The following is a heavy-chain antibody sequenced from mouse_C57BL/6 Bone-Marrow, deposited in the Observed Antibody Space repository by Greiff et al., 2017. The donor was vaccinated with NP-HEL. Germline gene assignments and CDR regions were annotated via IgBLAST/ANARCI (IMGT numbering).Heavy chain of an antibody. J-gene: IGHJ4*01. CDR3: AIGRLRRDYYAMDY. V-gene: IGHV1-72*01. CDR2: IDPNSGGT. D-gene: IGHD2-4*01. Sequence: QVQLQQPGAELVKPGASVKLSCKASGYTFTSYWMHWVKQRPGRGLEWIGRIDPNSGGTKYNEKFKSKATLTVDKPSSTAYMQLSSRTSEDSAVYYCAIGRLRRDYYAMDYWGQGTSVTVSS. CDR1: GYTFTSYW.